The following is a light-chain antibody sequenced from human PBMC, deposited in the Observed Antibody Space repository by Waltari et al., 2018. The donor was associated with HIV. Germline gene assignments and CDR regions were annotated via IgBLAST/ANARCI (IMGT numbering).Light chain of an antibody. Sequence: QSVLTQPPSVSGAPGQRVTISCTGSPSNIGADYDVLWYQQIPGTAPKLLISGNKNRPSGVPDRFSASKSGTSASLTITGLQAEDEADYFCQSYDITLSASVVFGGGTKLTVL. CDR3: QSYDITLSASVV. CDR2: GNK. V-gene: IGLV1-40*01. CDR1: PSNIGADYD. J-gene: IGLJ2*01.